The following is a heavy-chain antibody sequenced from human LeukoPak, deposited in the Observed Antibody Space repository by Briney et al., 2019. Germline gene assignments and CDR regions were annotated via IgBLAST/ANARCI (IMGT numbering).Heavy chain of an antibody. V-gene: IGHV4-59*01. D-gene: IGHD6-6*01. J-gene: IGHJ4*02. CDR1: GGSISSYY. CDR2: IYYSGST. CDR3: ARMVSSSHFDY. Sequence: SETLSLTCTVSGGSISSYYWSWIRQPPAKGLEWIGYIYYSGSTNYNPSLKSRVTISVDTSKNQFSLKLSSVTAADTAVYYCARMVSSSHFDYWGQGTLVTVSS.